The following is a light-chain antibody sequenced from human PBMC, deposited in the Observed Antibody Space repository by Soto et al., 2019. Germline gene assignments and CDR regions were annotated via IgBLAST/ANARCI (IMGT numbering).Light chain of an antibody. V-gene: IGKV3-20*01. J-gene: IGKJ4*01. CDR3: QQHGSSPRT. CDR1: QSINSGS. Sequence: EIVLTQSPGTLSLSPGERATLSCRASQSINSGSLAWYQQKPGQAPRLFIYGASSRATGIPDRFSGGGSGTDFTLIISRLEPEDYAVYYCQQHGSSPRTFGGGTKVEVK. CDR2: GAS.